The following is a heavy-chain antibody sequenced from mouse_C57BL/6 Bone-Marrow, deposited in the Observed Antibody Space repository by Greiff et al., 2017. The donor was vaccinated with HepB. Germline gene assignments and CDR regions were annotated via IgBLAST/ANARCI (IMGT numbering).Heavy chain of an antibody. Sequence: QVQLKQPGAELVRPGSSVKLSCKASGYTFTSYGMHWVKQRPIQGLEWIGNIDPSDSETHYNQKFKDKATLTVDKSSSTAYMQLSSLTSEDSAVYYCARSDSNPSWFAYWGQGTLVTVSA. CDR1: GYTFTSYG. CDR3: ARSDSNPSWFAY. CDR2: IDPSDSET. D-gene: IGHD2-5*01. V-gene: IGHV1-52*01. J-gene: IGHJ3*01.